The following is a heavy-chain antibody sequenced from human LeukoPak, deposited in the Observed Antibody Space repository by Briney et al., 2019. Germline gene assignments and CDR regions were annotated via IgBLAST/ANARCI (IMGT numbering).Heavy chain of an antibody. J-gene: IGHJ4*02. CDR3: QAGYYYDSSGYYFSDY. V-gene: IGHV3-21*01. D-gene: IGHD3-22*01. Sequence: GGSLRLSCAASGFTFSSYSMNWVRQAPGKGLEWVSSISSSSSSYIYYADSVKGRFTISRDNAKNSLYLQMNSLRAEDTAVYYCQAGYYYDSSGYYFSDYWGQGTLVTVSS. CDR1: GFTFSSYS. CDR2: ISSSSSSYI.